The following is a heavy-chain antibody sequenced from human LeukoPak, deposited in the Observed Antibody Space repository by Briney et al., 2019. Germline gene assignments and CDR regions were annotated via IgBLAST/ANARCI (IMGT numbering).Heavy chain of an antibody. CDR1: VGPLTIGGYS. CDR3: SSYADDAFDI. V-gene: IGHV4-30-2*01. CDR2: IYHSGST. J-gene: IGHJ3*02. D-gene: IGHD2-2*01. Sequence: SQTLSLTCALSVGPLTIGGYSSSSVRHPPRKCLGWIGYIYHSGSTYYNPSLKSRVTISVDRSKNQFSLKLSSVTAADTAVYYCSSYADDAFDIWGQGTMVTVSS.